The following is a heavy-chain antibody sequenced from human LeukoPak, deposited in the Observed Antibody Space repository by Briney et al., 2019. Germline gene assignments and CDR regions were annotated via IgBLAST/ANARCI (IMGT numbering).Heavy chain of an antibody. D-gene: IGHD3-10*01. V-gene: IGHV4-59*01. CDR1: GGSISSYY. CDR3: ASAYYYGSGTYGAFDY. Sequence: SETLSLTCTVSGGSISSYYWSWIRLPPGKGLEWIGYIYYSGTTNYNPSLKSRVTISLDTSKSQFSLKLSSVTAADTAVYYCASAYYYGSGTYGAFDYWGQGTLVTVSS. CDR2: IYYSGTT. J-gene: IGHJ4*02.